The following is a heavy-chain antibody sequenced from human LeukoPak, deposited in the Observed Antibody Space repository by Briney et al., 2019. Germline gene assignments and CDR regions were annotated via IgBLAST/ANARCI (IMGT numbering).Heavy chain of an antibody. Sequence: PSETLSLTCTVSGGSISSSSYYWGWIRQPPGKGLEWIGSIYYSGSTYYNPSLKSRVTISVDTSKNQFSLKLSSVTAADTAVYYCAGRPYVNAFDIWGQGTMVTVSS. J-gene: IGHJ3*02. V-gene: IGHV4-39*07. CDR3: AGRPYVNAFDI. D-gene: IGHD3-10*02. CDR2: IYYSGST. CDR1: GGSISSSSYY.